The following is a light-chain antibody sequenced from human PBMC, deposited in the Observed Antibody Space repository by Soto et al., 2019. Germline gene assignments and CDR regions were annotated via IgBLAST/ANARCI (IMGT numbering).Light chain of an antibody. V-gene: IGLV1-47*01. J-gene: IGLJ2*01. CDR2: RNN. Sequence: QPVLTQPPSASGTPGQRVTISCSGSSSNIGSNYAYWYQQLPGTAPKLLIYRNNQRPSGVPDRFSGSKSGTSASLAISGLRSEDEADYYCAAWDDSLSGHVVFGGGTKLTVL. CDR3: AAWDDSLSGHVV. CDR1: SSNIGSNY.